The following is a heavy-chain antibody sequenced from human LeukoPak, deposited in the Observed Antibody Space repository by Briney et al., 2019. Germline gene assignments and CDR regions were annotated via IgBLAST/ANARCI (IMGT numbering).Heavy chain of an antibody. V-gene: IGHV4-4*09. J-gene: IGHJ2*01. D-gene: IGHD6-19*01. CDR1: GGSVSSYY. Sequence: SETLSLTCTVSGGSVSSYYWSWIRQPPGKGLEWIGYIYNSENTKYNSSLMSRVTISLDTSKNQVFLKLSSVTAADTAVYCARFHSGPSGWYVLWYFDLWGRGTLVTVSS. CDR2: IYNSENT. CDR3: ARFHSGPSGWYVLWYFDL.